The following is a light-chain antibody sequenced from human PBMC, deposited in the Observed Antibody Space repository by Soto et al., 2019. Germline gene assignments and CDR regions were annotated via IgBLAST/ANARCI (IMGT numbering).Light chain of an antibody. CDR1: QNIGDW. J-gene: IGKJ4*01. V-gene: IGKV1-5*03. CDR2: KAS. Sequence: DIQLTQYTATLSASVGDKVTVACRASQNIGDWLAWYQQKPGKAPNLLIYKASTLESGVPSRFSGSGSGTEFTLAISSLQPEDFATYYCQQYNDLSTFGGGTKVDIK. CDR3: QQYNDLST.